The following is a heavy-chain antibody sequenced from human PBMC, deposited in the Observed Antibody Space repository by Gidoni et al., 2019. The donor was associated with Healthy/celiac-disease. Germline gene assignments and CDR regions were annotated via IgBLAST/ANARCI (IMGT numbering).Heavy chain of an antibody. CDR2: IWYDGSNK. J-gene: IGHJ4*02. CDR3: AREYWQLTGFFDY. Sequence: QVQLVESGGGVVQPGRSLRLSCAASGVTFSSYGMHWVRQAPGKGLEWVAVIWYDGSNKYYADSVKGRFTISRDNSKNTLYLQMNSLRAEDTAVYYCAREYWQLTGFFDYWGQGTLVTVSS. D-gene: IGHD1-20*01. CDR1: GVTFSSYG. V-gene: IGHV3-33*01.